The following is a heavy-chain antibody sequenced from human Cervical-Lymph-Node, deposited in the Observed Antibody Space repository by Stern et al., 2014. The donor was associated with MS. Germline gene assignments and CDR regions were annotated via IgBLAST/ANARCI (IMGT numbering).Heavy chain of an antibody. Sequence: QLVQSGAEVKKPGASVKVSCKASGYTFTSYGISWVRQAPGQGLEWMGWISAYNGNTNYAQKLQGRVTMTTDTSTSTAYMELRSLRSDDTAVYYCAKGRGYYYDSSGSTPLDYWGQGTLVTVSS. CDR1: GYTFTSYG. CDR3: AKGRGYYYDSSGSTPLDY. V-gene: IGHV1-18*04. J-gene: IGHJ4*02. CDR2: ISAYNGNT. D-gene: IGHD3-22*01.